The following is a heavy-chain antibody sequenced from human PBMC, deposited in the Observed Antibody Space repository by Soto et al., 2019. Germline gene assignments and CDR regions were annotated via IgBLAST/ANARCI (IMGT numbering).Heavy chain of an antibody. Sequence: EVQLLESGGGFVQPGGSLRLSCAASGFTFTNYAMSWVRQAPGKGLEWVSTISGSGSDTHYADSVKGRFTISRDNSKDTLYLHMSSLRAEDSAIYYCASSNLVGCSSTTCYAPFDYWGQGTLVTVPS. CDR1: GFTFTNYA. J-gene: IGHJ4*02. D-gene: IGHD2-2*01. CDR2: ISGSGSDT. CDR3: ASSNLVGCSSTTCYAPFDY. V-gene: IGHV3-23*01.